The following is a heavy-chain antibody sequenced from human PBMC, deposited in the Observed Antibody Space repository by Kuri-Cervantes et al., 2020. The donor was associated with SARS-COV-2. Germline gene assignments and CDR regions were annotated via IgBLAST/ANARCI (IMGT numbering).Heavy chain of an antibody. CDR2: INPNSGGT. J-gene: IGHJ3*02. CDR1: GYTFTGYY. D-gene: IGHD6-13*01. Sequence: ASVKVSCKASGYTFTGYYMHWVRQAPGQGLEWMGRINPNSGGTNYAQKFQGRVTMTRARSISTAYMELSRLRSDDTAVYYCARDADSSSWYPGAFDIWGQGTMVTVSS. V-gene: IGHV1-2*06. CDR3: ARDADSSSWYPGAFDI.